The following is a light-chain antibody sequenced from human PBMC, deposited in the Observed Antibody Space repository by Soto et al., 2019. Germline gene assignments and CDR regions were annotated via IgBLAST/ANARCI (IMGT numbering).Light chain of an antibody. Sequence: QSVLTQPASVSGSPGQSITISCTGTSSDVGGYIYVSWYQQHPGKAPKLMIYDVTSRPSGVSNRFSGSKSGNTASLTISGLQAEDEADYYCSSYTSSSTQVFGTGTKVTVL. CDR3: SSYTSSSTQV. CDR1: SSDVGGYIY. CDR2: DVT. V-gene: IGLV2-14*01. J-gene: IGLJ1*01.